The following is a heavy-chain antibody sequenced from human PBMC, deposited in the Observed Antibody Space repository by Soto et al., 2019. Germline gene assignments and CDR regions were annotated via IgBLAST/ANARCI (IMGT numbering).Heavy chain of an antibody. V-gene: IGHV3-48*02. J-gene: IGHJ4*02. CDR3: ASLTLGGTAMVKDY. CDR2: ISSSSSTI. D-gene: IGHD5-18*01. CDR1: GFTFSSYS. Sequence: PGGSLRLSCAASGFTFSSYSMNWVRQAPGKGLEWDSYISSSSSTIYYADSVKGRFTISRDSAKNSLYLQMNSLRDEDTAVYYCASLTLGGTAMVKDYWGQGTLVTVS.